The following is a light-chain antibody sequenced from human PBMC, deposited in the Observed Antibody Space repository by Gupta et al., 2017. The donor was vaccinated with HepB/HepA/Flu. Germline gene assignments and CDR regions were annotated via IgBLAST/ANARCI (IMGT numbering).Light chain of an antibody. CDR3: QHHYSSRSWT. V-gene: IGKV1-39*01. CDR2: AAS. CDR1: ETINTF. Sequence: DIQMTQSPSSLSASLGDRVTISCRASETINTFLNWYQQRPGKAPRLLIYAASSLQSGIPSRFNSSGSGTDFTLTISSLQPEDFATDYCQHHYSSRSWTFGQGTKVEMK. J-gene: IGKJ1*01.